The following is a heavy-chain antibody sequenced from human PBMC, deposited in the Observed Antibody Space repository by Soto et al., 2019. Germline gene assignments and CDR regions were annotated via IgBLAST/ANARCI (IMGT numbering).Heavy chain of an antibody. CDR3: ARDIVVVPAAIFNS. CDR1: GFTFSSYW. CDR2: IKQDGSEK. J-gene: IGHJ4*02. D-gene: IGHD2-2*01. Sequence: EVQLVESGGGLVQPGGSLRLSCAASGFTFSSYWMSWVRQAPGKGLEWVANIKQDGSEKYYVDSVKGRFTISRDNAKNSLYLQMNSLRAEDTAVYYCARDIVVVPAAIFNSWGQGTLVTVSS. V-gene: IGHV3-7*01.